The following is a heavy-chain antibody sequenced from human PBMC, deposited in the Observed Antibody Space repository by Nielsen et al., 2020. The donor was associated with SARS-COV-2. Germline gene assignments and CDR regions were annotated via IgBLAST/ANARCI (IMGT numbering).Heavy chain of an antibody. J-gene: IGHJ4*02. CDR2: IGGNGRNI. Sequence: GESLKISCAASGFPFSSYEMNWVRQAPGKALEWLSYIGGNGRNIFYADSVKGRFTISRDKSKNTLFLQMSSLRAEDTAVYYCARDTDGGQQLVAPYYFDYWGQGTLVTVSS. CDR1: GFPFSSYE. CDR3: ARDTDGGQQLVAPYYFDY. D-gene: IGHD6-13*01. V-gene: IGHV3-48*03.